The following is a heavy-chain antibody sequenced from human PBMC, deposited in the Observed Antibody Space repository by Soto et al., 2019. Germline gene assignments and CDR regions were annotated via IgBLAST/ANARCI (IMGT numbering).Heavy chain of an antibody. CDR2: IIPIFGTA. CDR1: GGTFSSYA. Sequence: SVKVSCKASGGTFSSYAISWVRQAPGQGLEWMGGIIPIFGTANYAQKFQGRVTITADESTSTAYMELSSLRSEDTAVYYCARSVVQYSSGWYVALLYYYGMDVWGQGTTVTVSS. CDR3: ARSVVQYSSGWYVALLYYYGMDV. V-gene: IGHV1-69*13. J-gene: IGHJ6*02. D-gene: IGHD6-19*01.